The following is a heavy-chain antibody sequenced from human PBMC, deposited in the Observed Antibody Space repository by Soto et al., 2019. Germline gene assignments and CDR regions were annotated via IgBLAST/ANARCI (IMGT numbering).Heavy chain of an antibody. CDR3: AHRGYYYDSSGYYSAAEYFQH. CDR1: GFSLSTSGVG. V-gene: IGHV2-5*02. D-gene: IGHD3-22*01. CDR2: IYWDDDK. Sequence: QITLKESGPTLVKPTQTLTLTCTFSGFSLSTSGVGVGWIRQPPGKALEWLALIYWDDDKRYSPSLKSRLTITKATSKNQVVLTMTNMDPVDTATYYCAHRGYYYDSSGYYSAAEYFQHWGQGTLVTVSS. J-gene: IGHJ1*01.